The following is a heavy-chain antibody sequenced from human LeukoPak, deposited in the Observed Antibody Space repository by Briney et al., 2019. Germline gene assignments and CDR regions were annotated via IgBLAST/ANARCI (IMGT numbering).Heavy chain of an antibody. CDR1: GFTVSSNY. CDR2: IYSGGST. CDR3: ARDRANIVVVSASEY. J-gene: IGHJ4*02. D-gene: IGHD2-21*01. Sequence: GGSLRLSCAASGFTVSSNYMSWVRQAPGKGLEWVSVIYSGGSTYYADSVKGRFTISRDNSKNTLYLQMNSLRAEDTAVYYCARDRANIVVVSASEYWGQGTLVTVSS. V-gene: IGHV3-66*01.